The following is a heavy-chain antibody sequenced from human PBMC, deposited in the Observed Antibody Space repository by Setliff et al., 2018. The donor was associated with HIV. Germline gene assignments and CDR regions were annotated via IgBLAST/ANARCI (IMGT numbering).Heavy chain of an antibody. V-gene: IGHV3-7*01. CDR3: ARDRDRQFNWYLDL. J-gene: IGHJ2*01. Sequence: GGSLRLSCAASGFTFNSYWMSWVRQAPGKGLEWVANIKRDGSEKDYADSVKGRFTISRDNAENSVHLQMNSLRAEDTAVYYCARDRDRQFNWYLDLWGQGTLVTVSS. CDR1: GFTFNSYW. CDR2: IKRDGSEK.